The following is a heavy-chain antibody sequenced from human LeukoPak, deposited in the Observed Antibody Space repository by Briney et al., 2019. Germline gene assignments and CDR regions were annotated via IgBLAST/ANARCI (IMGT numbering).Heavy chain of an antibody. Sequence: GASVKVSCKASGYTFTGYYMHWVRQAPGQGLEWMGWINPNSGGTNYAQKFQGWVTMTRDTSISTAYMELSRLRSDDTAVYYCAREAAAGTRGDDYWGQGTLVTVSS. J-gene: IGHJ4*02. CDR3: AREAAAGTRGDDY. CDR1: GYTFTGYY. V-gene: IGHV1-2*04. D-gene: IGHD6-13*01. CDR2: INPNSGGT.